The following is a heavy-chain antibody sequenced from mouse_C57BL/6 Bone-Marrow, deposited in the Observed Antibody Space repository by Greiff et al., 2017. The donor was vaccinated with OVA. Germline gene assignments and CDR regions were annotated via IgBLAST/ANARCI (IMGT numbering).Heavy chain of an antibody. V-gene: IGHV5-9-1*02. CDR2: ISRGGDYT. J-gene: IGHJ1*03. D-gene: IGHD2-4*01. Sequence: EVMLVESGAGLVKPGGSLKLSCAASGFTFSSYAMTWVRQTPEKSLEWVAYISRGGDYTYYADTVKGRFTMSTDNARNTPYLQMSSLKSEDTAVYYCTRGDDYDAGDFDVWGTGTTVTVSS. CDR1: GFTFSSYA. CDR3: TRGDDYDAGDFDV.